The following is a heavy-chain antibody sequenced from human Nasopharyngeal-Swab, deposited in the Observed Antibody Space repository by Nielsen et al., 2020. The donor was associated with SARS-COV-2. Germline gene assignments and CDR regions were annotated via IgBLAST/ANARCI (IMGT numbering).Heavy chain of an antibody. D-gene: IGHD3-10*01. Sequence: GESLKISCAASGFTFSSYSMNWVRQAPGKGLEWVSSISSSSSYIYYADSVKGRFTISRDNAKNSLYLQMNSLRAEDTAVYYCARDADYYGSGSYLGYWGQGTLVTVSS. CDR1: GFTFSSYS. CDR2: ISSSSSYI. V-gene: IGHV3-21*01. J-gene: IGHJ4*02. CDR3: ARDADYYGSGSYLGY.